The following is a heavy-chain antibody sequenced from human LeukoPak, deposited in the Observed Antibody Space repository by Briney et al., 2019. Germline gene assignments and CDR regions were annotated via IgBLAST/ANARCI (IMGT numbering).Heavy chain of an antibody. V-gene: IGHV1-2*02. CDR3: ARGLYYYGSGSCLGDY. Sequence: GASVKVSCKASGYTFTGYYMHWVRQAPGQGLEWMGWINPNSGGTNYAQKFQGRVTMTRDTSISTAYMELSRPRSDDTAVYYCARGLYYYGSGSCLGDYWGQGTLVTVSS. CDR1: GYTFTGYY. CDR2: INPNSGGT. D-gene: IGHD3-10*01. J-gene: IGHJ4*02.